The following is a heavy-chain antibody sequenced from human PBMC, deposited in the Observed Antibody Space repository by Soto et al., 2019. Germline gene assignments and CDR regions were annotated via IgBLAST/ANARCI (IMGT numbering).Heavy chain of an antibody. V-gene: IGHV3-30*18. CDR1: GFTFSSYG. CDR3: AKDFAPVTHD. CDR2: ISYDGSNK. J-gene: IGHJ4*02. D-gene: IGHD4-17*01. Sequence: QVQLVESGGGVVQPGRSLRLSCAASGFTFSSYGMHWVRQAPGKGLEWVAVISYDGSNKYYADSVKGRFTISRDNSKNTLNLQMISLRAEDTAVYCCAKDFAPVTHDWGQGNLVTVSS.